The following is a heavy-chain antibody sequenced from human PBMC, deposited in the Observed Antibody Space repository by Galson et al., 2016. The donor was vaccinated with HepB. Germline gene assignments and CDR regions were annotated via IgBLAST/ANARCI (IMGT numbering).Heavy chain of an antibody. Sequence: SLRLSCAASGFKFSNFWMHWVRHVPGKGLLWVSRISSDGSFTTYAASVKGRFTVSRDNMRNTLFLKMDDLRAEDTATYFCTRQEVTSYSDAFDLWGQGTRVAVSS. J-gene: IGHJ3*01. CDR3: TRQEVTSYSDAFDL. V-gene: IGHV3-74*03. CDR1: GFKFSNFW. D-gene: IGHD2-21*01. CDR2: ISSDGSFT.